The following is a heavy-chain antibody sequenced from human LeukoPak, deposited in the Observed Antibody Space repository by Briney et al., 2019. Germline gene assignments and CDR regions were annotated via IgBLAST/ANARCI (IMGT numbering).Heavy chain of an antibody. CDR2: INHSGST. V-gene: IGHV4-34*01. J-gene: IGHJ4*02. CDR1: GGSFSGYY. CDR3: ARGVFDY. Sequence: SETLSLTCAVYGGSFSGYYWSWIRQPPGKGREWIGEINHSGSTNYNPSLKSRVTISVDTSKNQFSLKLSSVTAADTAVYYCARGVFDYWGQGTLVTVSS.